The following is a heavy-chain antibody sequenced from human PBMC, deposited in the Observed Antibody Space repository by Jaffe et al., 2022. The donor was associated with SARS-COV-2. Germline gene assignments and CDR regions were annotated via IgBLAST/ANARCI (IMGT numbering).Heavy chain of an antibody. CDR2: IKSKTDGGTT. D-gene: IGHD3-3*01. CDR3: TTGPLGPLDTIFGVVTPLDY. V-gene: IGHV3-15*01. J-gene: IGHJ4*02. CDR1: GFTFSNAW. Sequence: EVQLVESGGGLVKPGGSLRLSCAASGFTFSNAWMSWVRQAPGKGLEWVGRIKSKTDGGTTDYAAPVKGRFTISRDDSKNTLYLQMNSLKTEDTAVYYCTTGPLGPLDTIFGVVTPLDYWGQGTLVTVSS.